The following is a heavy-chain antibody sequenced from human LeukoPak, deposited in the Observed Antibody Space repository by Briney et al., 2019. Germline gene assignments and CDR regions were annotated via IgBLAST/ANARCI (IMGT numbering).Heavy chain of an antibody. V-gene: IGHV3-48*04. CDR1: EFTFSSYS. Sequence: GGSLRLSCAASEFTFSSYSMNWVRQAPGKGLEWVSYISSSSSTIYYADSVKGRFTISRDNAKNSLYLQMNSLRAEDTAVYYCARDSYYYGSGNNAFDIWGQGTMVTVSS. CDR2: ISSSSSTI. J-gene: IGHJ3*02. D-gene: IGHD3-10*01. CDR3: ARDSYYYGSGNNAFDI.